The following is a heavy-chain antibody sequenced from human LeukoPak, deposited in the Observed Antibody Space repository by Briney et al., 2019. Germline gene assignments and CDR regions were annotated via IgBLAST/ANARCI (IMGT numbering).Heavy chain of an antibody. D-gene: IGHD3-22*01. V-gene: IGHV3-30*03. CDR2: TSYDGSNN. CDR1: GFIFSAYG. J-gene: IGHJ4*02. CDR3: VRDSAHYSDTTGYPDY. Sequence: GGSLRLSCVASGFIFSAYGIHWVRQAPGKGLEWVALTSYDGSNNYYADSVKGRFTIYRDNSKNTLHLQMSGLGPEDTAVYYCVRDSAHYSDTTGYPDYWGQGTLVTVSS.